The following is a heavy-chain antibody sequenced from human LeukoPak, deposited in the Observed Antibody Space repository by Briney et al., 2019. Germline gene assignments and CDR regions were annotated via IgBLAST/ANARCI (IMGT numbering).Heavy chain of an antibody. CDR2: IYTSGST. V-gene: IGHV4-4*07. J-gene: IGHJ6*03. Sequence: PSETLSLTCTVSGGSISSYYWSWIRQPAGKGLEWIGRIYTSGSTSYNPSLKSRVTMSVDTSKNQFSLKLSSVTAADTAVYYCARDRYDSSGYHLHMDVWGKGTTVTVSS. CDR1: GGSISSYY. D-gene: IGHD3-22*01. CDR3: ARDRYDSSGYHLHMDV.